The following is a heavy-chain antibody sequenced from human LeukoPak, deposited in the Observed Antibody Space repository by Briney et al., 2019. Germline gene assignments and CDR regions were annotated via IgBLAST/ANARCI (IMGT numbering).Heavy chain of an antibody. CDR1: GYTFTSNY. J-gene: IGHJ4*02. Sequence: ASVKVSCKASGYTFTSNYIHWVRQAPGQGLEWMGMTYPRDGSTSYAQKFQGRVTVTRDTSTSTVHMELSGLRSEDMAVYYCARDQEGFDYWGQGTLVTVSS. V-gene: IGHV1-46*01. CDR3: ARDQEGFDY. CDR2: TYPRDGST.